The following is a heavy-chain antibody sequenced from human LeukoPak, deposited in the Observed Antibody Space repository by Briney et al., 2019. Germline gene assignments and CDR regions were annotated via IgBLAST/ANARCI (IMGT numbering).Heavy chain of an antibody. V-gene: IGHV1-69*06. Sequence: SVKVSCKASGGTFSSYAISWVRQATGQGLEWMGGIIPIFGTANYAQKFQGRVTITADKSTSTAYMELSSLRSEDTAVYYCARDGALRYFENYYYYMDVWGKGTTVTVSS. CDR2: IIPIFGTA. CDR1: GGTFSSYA. CDR3: ARDGALRYFENYYYYMDV. D-gene: IGHD3-9*01. J-gene: IGHJ6*03.